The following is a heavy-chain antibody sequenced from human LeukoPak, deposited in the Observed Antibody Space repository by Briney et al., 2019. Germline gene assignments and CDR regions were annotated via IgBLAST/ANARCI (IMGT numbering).Heavy chain of an antibody. D-gene: IGHD2-2*01. CDR1: ADSFSGYS. J-gene: IGHJ4*02. Sequence: SETLSLTCAVYADSFSGYSWSWIRQSPGRGLEWIGEINHGGRANYNPSLKSRVTMSVDTSKNQFSLKLSSVTAADTAVYYCARGNTAAAMHVRFDYWGQGTLVTVSS. CDR3: ARGNTAAAMHVRFDY. V-gene: IGHV4-34*01. CDR2: INHGGRA.